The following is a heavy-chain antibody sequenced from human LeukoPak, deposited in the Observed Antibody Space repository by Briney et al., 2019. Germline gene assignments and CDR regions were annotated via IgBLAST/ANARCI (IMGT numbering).Heavy chain of an antibody. J-gene: IGHJ4*02. CDR1: GFTFSSYA. D-gene: IGHD5-18*01. Sequence: PGGSLRLSCAASGFTFSSYAMSWVRQAPGKGLEWVSAISGSGGSTYYADSVKGRFTISRDNSKNTLYLQINSLRAEDTAVYYCAKDKIPVSETAMVALDYWGQGTLVTVSS. V-gene: IGHV3-23*01. CDR3: AKDKIPVSETAMVALDY. CDR2: ISGSGGST.